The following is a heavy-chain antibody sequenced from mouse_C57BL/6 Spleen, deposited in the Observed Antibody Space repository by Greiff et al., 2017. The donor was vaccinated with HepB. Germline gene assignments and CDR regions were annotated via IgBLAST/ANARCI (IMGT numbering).Heavy chain of an antibody. D-gene: IGHD1-1*01. V-gene: IGHV5-9-1*02. CDR3: TRGHYYYGSSFDY. CDR2: ISSGGDYI. Sequence: EVHLVESGEGLVKPGGSLKLSCAASGFTFSSYAMSWVRQTPEKRLEWVAYISSGGDYIYYADTVKGRFTISRDNARNTLYLQMSSLKSEDTAMYYCTRGHYYYGSSFDYWGQGTTLTVSS. J-gene: IGHJ2*01. CDR1: GFTFSSYA.